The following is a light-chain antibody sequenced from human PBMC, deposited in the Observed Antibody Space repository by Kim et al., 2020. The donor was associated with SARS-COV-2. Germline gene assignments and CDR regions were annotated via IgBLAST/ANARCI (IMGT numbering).Light chain of an antibody. CDR2: ASS. Sequence: DIRMTQSPSSLSASVGDRVTISCRASQSIGDYLNWYQQKPGKAPKLLIYASSSLQSGVPSRFTGSGSGTDFSLTITSLQPEDFATYYCQQSFTTPRTFGQGTKVDIK. CDR3: QQSFTTPRT. CDR1: QSIGDY. V-gene: IGKV1-39*01. J-gene: IGKJ1*01.